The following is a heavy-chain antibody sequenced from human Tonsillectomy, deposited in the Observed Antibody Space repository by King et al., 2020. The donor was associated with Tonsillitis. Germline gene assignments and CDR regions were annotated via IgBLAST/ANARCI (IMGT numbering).Heavy chain of an antibody. V-gene: IGHV3-74*01. CDR1: GFNVRCHW. CDR2: VISYGNNT. D-gene: IGHD1-26*01. CDR3: TRECRVGATSGRWFDP. Sequence: VQLVESGGGLVQPGGSLRLSCAASGFNVRCHWMHCVRPGPGKRLVWCSRVISYGNNTRYADSVKGRFTITRDNAKNTLYLQMNSLRADDTAVYYCTRECRVGATSGRWFDPWGQGTLVTVSS. J-gene: IGHJ5*02.